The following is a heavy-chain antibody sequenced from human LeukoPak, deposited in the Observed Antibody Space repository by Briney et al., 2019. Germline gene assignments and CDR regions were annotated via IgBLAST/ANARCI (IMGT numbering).Heavy chain of an antibody. J-gene: IGHJ6*03. CDR1: GGSFSGYY. CDR3: ARKGPPRDNIPFMDG. Sequence: SETLSLICAVYGGSFSGYYWTWIRQTPGKGLEWIGEINHSGGSNYNPSLKSRITISIDAAKNQFSLTLRSVTAADTAVYYCARKGPPRDNIPFMDGWGKGTTVTVSS. D-gene: IGHD1-1*01. V-gene: IGHV4-34*01. CDR2: INHSGGS.